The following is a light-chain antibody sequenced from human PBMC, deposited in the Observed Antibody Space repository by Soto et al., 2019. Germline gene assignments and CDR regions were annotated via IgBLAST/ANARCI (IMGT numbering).Light chain of an antibody. CDR2: GAS. V-gene: IGKV1-6*01. Sequence: AIQMTQSPSSLSASVGDRVTISCRASQVIGNALGWDQAKPGKPPKVLIYGASNLQSGVPARFSGSGSGTDFTLTISSLQPEDFATYYCLQKYFYPFTFGPGTKVDIK. J-gene: IGKJ3*01. CDR1: QVIGNA. CDR3: LQKYFYPFT.